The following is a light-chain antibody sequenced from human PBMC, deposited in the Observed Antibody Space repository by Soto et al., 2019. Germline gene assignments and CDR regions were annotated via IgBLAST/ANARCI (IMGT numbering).Light chain of an antibody. CDR2: GAS. CDR1: QSVSTH. CDR3: QLYGTSPKT. J-gene: IGKJ1*01. V-gene: IGKV3-20*01. Sequence: EIVMTQSPATLSVSPGERATLTRRASQSVSTHLAWYQRRPGQAPKPLIYGASNRATAIPDRFSGSGSGTDFTLTISRLEPEDFAVYYCQLYGTSPKTFGQGTKVDIK.